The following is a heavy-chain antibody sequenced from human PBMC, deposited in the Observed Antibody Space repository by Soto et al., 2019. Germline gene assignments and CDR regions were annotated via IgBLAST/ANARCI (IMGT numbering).Heavy chain of an antibody. D-gene: IGHD6-13*01. CDR2: IIPILGIA. J-gene: IGHJ5*02. Sequence: QVQLVQSGAEVKKPGSSVKVSCKASGGTFSSYTISWVRQAPGQGLEWMGRIIPILGIANYAQKFQGRVTIPAEKSTSTAYMELSSLRSEDTAVYYCARDRGIAAAGPWPKNWFDPWGQGTLVTVSS. V-gene: IGHV1-69*08. CDR3: ARDRGIAAAGPWPKNWFDP. CDR1: GGTFSSYT.